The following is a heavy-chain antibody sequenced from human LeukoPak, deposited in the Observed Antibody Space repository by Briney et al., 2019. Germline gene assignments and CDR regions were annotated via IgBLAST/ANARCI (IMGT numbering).Heavy chain of an antibody. CDR3: ARASWYCSSTSCYASYYYYGMDV. D-gene: IGHD2-2*01. CDR1: GFTFSSYA. V-gene: IGHV3-23*01. J-gene: IGHJ6*02. Sequence: GGSLRLSCAASGFTFSSYAMSWVRQAPGKGLEWVSAISGSGGSTYYADSVKGRFTISRDNAKNSLYLQMNNLRAEDTAVYYCARASWYCSSTSCYASYYYYGMDVWGQGTTVTVSS. CDR2: ISGSGGST.